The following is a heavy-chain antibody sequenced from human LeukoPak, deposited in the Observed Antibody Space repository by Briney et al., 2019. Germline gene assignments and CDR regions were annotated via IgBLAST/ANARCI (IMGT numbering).Heavy chain of an antibody. CDR1: GYTFTSYG. CDR3: ARVPRRRERFDP. CDR2: ISAYNGNT. J-gene: IGHJ5*02. Sequence: ASVKVSCRASGYTFTSYGISWVRQAPGQGLEWMGWISAYNGNTNYAQKLQGRVTMSRNTSISTAYMELGSLRSEDTAVYYCARVPRRRERFDPWGQGTLVTVSS. V-gene: IGHV1-18*01.